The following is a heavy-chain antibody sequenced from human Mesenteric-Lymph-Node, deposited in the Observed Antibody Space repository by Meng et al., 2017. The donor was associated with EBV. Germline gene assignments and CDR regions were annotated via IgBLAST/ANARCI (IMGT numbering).Heavy chain of an antibody. J-gene: IGHJ4*02. CDR2: ISYSGST. CDR1: SGSISSHY. D-gene: IGHD5-18*01. V-gene: IGHV4-39*07. Sequence: QVNLPDPGPGRVKPSEPPSLTCSVSSGSISSHYWGWIRQPPGKGLEWIGSISYSGSTYSNPSLKSRVTISVDTSKTQFSLKLSSVTAADTAVYYCARGCLDTAMVDYYFDYWGQGTLVTVSS. CDR3: ARGCLDTAMVDYYFDY.